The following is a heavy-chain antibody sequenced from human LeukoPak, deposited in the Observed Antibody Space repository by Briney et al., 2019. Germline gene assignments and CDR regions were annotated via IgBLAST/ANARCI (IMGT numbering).Heavy chain of an antibody. V-gene: IGHV3-74*01. CDR1: GLTFSSYW. CDR2: INSDGSIT. J-gene: IGHJ4*02. D-gene: IGHD2-2*01. Sequence: PGGSLRLSCAASGLTFSSYWMHWVRQAPGKELVWVSRINSDGSITTYADSVRGRFTISRDNAKSTLYLQMNSLRAEDTAVYYCASSTQISKYADYWGQGALVTVSS. CDR3: ASSTQISKYADY.